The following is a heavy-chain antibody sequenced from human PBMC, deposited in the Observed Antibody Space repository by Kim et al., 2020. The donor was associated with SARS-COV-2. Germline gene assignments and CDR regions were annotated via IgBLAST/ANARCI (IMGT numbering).Heavy chain of an antibody. CDR2: ISPSSTTI. V-gene: IGHV3-48*02. D-gene: IGHD3-10*01. Sequence: GGSLRLSCAASGFTFSTYSMNWVRQAPGKGLDWVSYISPSSTTIYYSDSVRGRFTISRDNAKNSLYLQMNSLRDEDTAVYYCVRDRGSGRRGGMDVWGQG. CDR1: GFTFSTYS. J-gene: IGHJ6*02. CDR3: VRDRGSGRRGGMDV.